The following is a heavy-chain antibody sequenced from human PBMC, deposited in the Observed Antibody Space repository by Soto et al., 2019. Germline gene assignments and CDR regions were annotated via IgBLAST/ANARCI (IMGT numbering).Heavy chain of an antibody. CDR3: AHRLGGYSWNDGYFDH. Sequence: SGPTLVNPTQTLTLTCTFSGFSLSTTGVGVGWIRQPSGKALEWLLLIYWDDDKRYSPSLKNRLTITKDTSNSQVVLTMTNMDPVDTATYFCAHRLGGYSWNDGYFDHWGQGIPVTVSS. CDR1: GFSLSTTGVG. D-gene: IGHD1-20*01. V-gene: IGHV2-5*02. CDR2: IYWDDDK. J-gene: IGHJ4*02.